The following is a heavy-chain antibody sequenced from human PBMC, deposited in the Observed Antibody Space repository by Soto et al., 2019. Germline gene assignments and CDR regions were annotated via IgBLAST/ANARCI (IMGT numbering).Heavy chain of an antibody. Sequence: LRLSCAASGFTFRSYSMNWVRQAPGKGLEWVSVISSSSTYIYYAESLKGRFTISRDDAENSLYLQVRSLRAEDTAVYYCARAIAAGGTRGGLDFWGQGTMVTVSS. D-gene: IGHD6-13*01. J-gene: IGHJ3*01. CDR2: ISSSSTYI. CDR3: ARAIAAGGTRGGLDF. CDR1: GFTFRSYS. V-gene: IGHV3-21*01.